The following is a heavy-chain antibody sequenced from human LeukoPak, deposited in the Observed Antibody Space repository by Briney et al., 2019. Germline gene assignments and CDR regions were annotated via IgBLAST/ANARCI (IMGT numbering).Heavy chain of an antibody. Sequence: SETLSLTCTVSGGSISSYYWSWIRQPPGKGLEWIGYIYYSGSTNYNPSLKSRVTISVDTSKNQFSLKLSSVTAADTAVYYCARGRSHYSYYYGMDVWGQGTTVTVSS. V-gene: IGHV4-59*12. CDR2: IYYSGST. J-gene: IGHJ6*02. CDR3: ARGRSHYSYYYGMDV. CDR1: GGSISSYY.